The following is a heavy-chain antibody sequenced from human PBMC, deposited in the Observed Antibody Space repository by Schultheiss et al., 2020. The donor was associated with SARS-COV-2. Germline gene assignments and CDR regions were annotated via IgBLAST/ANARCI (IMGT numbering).Heavy chain of an antibody. D-gene: IGHD2-21*01. CDR3: ARDTSLYCGGDCYHYGMDV. CDR2: ISTSASTI. J-gene: IGHJ6*02. CDR1: GFTFSSHE. Sequence: GGSLRLSCAASGFTFSSHEMNWVRQAPGKGLEWVSYISTSASTIYYADSVKGRFTIARDNAKNSLYLQMNSLRAEDTAFYYCARDTSLYCGGDCYHYGMDVWGQGTTVTVSS. V-gene: IGHV3-48*03.